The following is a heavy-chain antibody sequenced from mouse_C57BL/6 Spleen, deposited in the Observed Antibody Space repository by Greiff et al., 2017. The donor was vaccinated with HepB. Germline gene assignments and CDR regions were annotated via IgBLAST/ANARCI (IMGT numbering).Heavy chain of an antibody. CDR1: GYTFTSYG. Sequence: VQLQESGAELARPGASVKLSCKASGYTFTSYGISWVKQRTGQGLEWIGEIYPRSGNTYYNEKFKGKATLTADKSSSTAYMELRSLTSEDSAVYFCARGVTTVVAMDFDVWGTGTTVTVSS. J-gene: IGHJ1*03. V-gene: IGHV1-81*01. D-gene: IGHD1-1*01. CDR2: IYPRSGNT. CDR3: ARGVTTVVAMDFDV.